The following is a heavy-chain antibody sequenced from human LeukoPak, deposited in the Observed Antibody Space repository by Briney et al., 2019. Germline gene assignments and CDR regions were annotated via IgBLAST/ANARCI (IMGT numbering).Heavy chain of an antibody. V-gene: IGHV4-30-2*03. CDR2: IYHSGST. J-gene: IGHJ5*02. D-gene: IGHD3-22*01. CDR1: GGSISSGGYS. Sequence: NPSETLSLTCAVSGGSISSGGYSWSWIRQPPGKGLEWIGYIYHSGSTYYNPSLKSRVTISVDTSKNQFSLKLSSVTAADTAVYYCARHTPNSITMIVVAGFDPWGQGTLVTVSS. CDR3: ARHTPNSITMIVVAGFDP.